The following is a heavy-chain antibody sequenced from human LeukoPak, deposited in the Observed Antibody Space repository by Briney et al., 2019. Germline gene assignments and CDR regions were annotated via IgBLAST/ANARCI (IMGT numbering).Heavy chain of an antibody. CDR3: ARGPFYGSGLPPGAFDI. D-gene: IGHD3-10*01. Sequence: GRSLRLSCAASGFTFSSYAMHWVRQAPGKGLEWVAVISYDGSNKYYADSVKGRFTISRDNSKNTLYLQMNSLRAEDTAVYYCARGPFYGSGLPPGAFDIWGQGTTVTVSS. CDR2: ISYDGSNK. V-gene: IGHV3-30-3*01. J-gene: IGHJ3*02. CDR1: GFTFSSYA.